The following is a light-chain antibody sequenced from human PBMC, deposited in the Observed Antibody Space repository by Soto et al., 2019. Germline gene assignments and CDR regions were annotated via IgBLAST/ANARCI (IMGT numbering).Light chain of an antibody. CDR3: QQYNNWPIT. V-gene: IGKV1-5*01. Sequence: DIQMTQSPSTLSASVGDRVVITCRASQSITTWLAWYQQKPAKAPKLLIYDASSLESGVPSRFSGSGSGTEFTLTISSLQSEDFAVYYCQQYNNWPITFGQGTRLEIK. CDR2: DAS. J-gene: IGKJ5*01. CDR1: QSITTW.